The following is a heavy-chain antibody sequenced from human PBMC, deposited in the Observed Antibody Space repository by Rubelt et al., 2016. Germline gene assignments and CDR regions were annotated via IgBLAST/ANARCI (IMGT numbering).Heavy chain of an antibody. V-gene: IGHV4-39*07. CDR2: LYYIGST. Sequence: KGLEYIATLYYIGSTYYNPSLKSRVAISVDTSKNQFSLKLSSVTAADTAVYYCARGGYYDSSGYYPIDYWGQGTLVTVSS. CDR3: ARGGYYDSSGYYPIDY. J-gene: IGHJ4*02. D-gene: IGHD3-22*01.